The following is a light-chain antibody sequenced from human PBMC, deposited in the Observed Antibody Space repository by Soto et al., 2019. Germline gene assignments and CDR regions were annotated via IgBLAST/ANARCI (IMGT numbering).Light chain of an antibody. Sequence: QSVLTQPPSVSAAPGETVTISCSGGSSNIGKNSVSWYQQLPGTAPKLLIYDNCKGPSGIPDRFCGSRPTGIPDRFSGSRSGTSATLTITGLQTGDEADYYCGTWDSSLSAGVFGGGTKLTVL. J-gene: IGLJ2*01. V-gene: IGLV1-51*01. CDR2: DNC. CDR1: SSNIGKNS. CDR3: GTWDSSLSAGV.